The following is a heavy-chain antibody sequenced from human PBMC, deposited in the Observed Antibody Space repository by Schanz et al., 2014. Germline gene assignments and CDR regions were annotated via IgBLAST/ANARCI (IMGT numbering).Heavy chain of an antibody. CDR2: ISHDGHRD. Sequence: VQLVESGGGLVRPGGSLRLSCAASGLLFSYYYMSGVRQAPGKGLEWVAQISHDGHRDFYADSVKGRFTVSRDNNWKTLSLQMNSLRAEDTAVYYCVKDLQRELLRDDHYYGMDVWGQGTTVTVSS. V-gene: IGHV3-30-3*01. D-gene: IGHD1-26*01. CDR1: GLLFSYYY. J-gene: IGHJ6*02. CDR3: VKDLQRELLRDDHYYGMDV.